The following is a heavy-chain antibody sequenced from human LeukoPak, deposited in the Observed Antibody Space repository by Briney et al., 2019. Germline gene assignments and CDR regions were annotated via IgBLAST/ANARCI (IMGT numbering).Heavy chain of an antibody. J-gene: IGHJ4*02. CDR3: AKVETSGGANCYALDY. D-gene: IGHD2-2*01. CDR1: GFTFSSYA. V-gene: IGHV3-23*01. CDR2: ISGSDGST. Sequence: GGSLRLSCAASGFTFSSYAMTWVRQAPDKGLEWVSAISGSDGSTYYADSVKGRFTISRDDSQNTLYLQMNSLSAGDTAVYYCAKVETSGGANCYALDYWGQGTLVTVSS.